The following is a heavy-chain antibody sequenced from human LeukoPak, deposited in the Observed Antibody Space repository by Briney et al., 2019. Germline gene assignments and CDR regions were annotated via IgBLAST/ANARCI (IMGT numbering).Heavy chain of an antibody. J-gene: IGHJ5*02. CDR1: GGSFSAYY. CDR3: ARKARSYSTTWQTRGGNWFDP. Sequence: SETLSLTCAVYGGSFSAYYWSWLRQPPGKGLEWIGEINHSRSINYNPSLKSRVTISIDTSKNQFSLKLSSVTAADTAVYYCARKARSYSTTWQTRGGNWFDPWGQGTLVTVSS. D-gene: IGHD6-13*01. V-gene: IGHV4-34*01. CDR2: INHSRSI.